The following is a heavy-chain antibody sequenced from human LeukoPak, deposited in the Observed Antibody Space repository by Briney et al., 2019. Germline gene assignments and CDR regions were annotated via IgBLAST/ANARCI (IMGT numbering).Heavy chain of an antibody. J-gene: IGHJ4*02. CDR3: ARSGYSITMIV. Sequence: GGSLRLSCAASGFTVSSNYMSWVRQAPGKGLEWVSVIYSGGSTCYADSVKGRFTISRDSSKNTLYLQMNSLRAEDTAVYYCARSGYSITMIVWGQGTLVTVSS. CDR2: IYSGGST. V-gene: IGHV3-53*01. CDR1: GFTVSSNY. D-gene: IGHD3-22*01.